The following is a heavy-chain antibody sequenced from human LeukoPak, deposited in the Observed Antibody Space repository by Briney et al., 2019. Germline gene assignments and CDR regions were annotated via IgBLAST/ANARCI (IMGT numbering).Heavy chain of an antibody. Sequence: SETLSLTCAVHGGSFSGYNWGWIRQPPGKGLEWIGEINHSGSTNYNPSLKSRVTISVDTSKNQFSLKLSSVTAADTAVYYCARALRRRNFDYWGQGTLVTVSS. V-gene: IGHV4-34*01. CDR1: GGSFSGYN. CDR3: ARALRRRNFDY. J-gene: IGHJ4*02. CDR2: INHSGST.